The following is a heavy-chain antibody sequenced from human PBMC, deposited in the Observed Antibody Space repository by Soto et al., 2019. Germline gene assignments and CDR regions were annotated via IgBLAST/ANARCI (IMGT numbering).Heavy chain of an antibody. CDR1: GGTFSSYA. J-gene: IGHJ5*02. CDR3: ARDLFAGQQLVIPWFEP. D-gene: IGHD3-9*01. Sequence: SVKVSCKASGGTFSSYAISWVRQAPGQGLEWMGGIIPIFGTANYAQKFQGRVTITADESTSTAYLEMNRLGAEDTAVYFCARDLFAGQQLVIPWFEPWGQGTLVTVSS. V-gene: IGHV1-69*13. CDR2: IIPIFGTA.